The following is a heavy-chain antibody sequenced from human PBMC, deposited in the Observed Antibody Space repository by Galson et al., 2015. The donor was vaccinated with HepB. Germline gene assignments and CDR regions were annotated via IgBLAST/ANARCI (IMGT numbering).Heavy chain of an antibody. V-gene: IGHV3-30*03. Sequence: SLRLSCAASGFTFSSYGMHWVRQAPGKGLEWVAVISYDGSNKYYADSVKGRFTISRDNSKNTLYLQMNSLRAEDTAVYYCASTGGYKGFDPWGQGTLVTVSS. CDR1: GFTFSSYG. J-gene: IGHJ5*02. D-gene: IGHD1-1*01. CDR2: ISYDGSNK. CDR3: ASTGGYKGFDP.